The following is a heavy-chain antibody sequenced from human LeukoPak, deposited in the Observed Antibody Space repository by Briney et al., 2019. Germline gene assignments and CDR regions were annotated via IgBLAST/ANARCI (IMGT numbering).Heavy chain of an antibody. CDR1: GHTFTGYY. J-gene: IGHJ4*02. D-gene: IGHD5-24*01. CDR2: INPNSGGT. CDR3: ARGEMATILDFDY. V-gene: IGHV1-2*02. Sequence: ASVKVSCKASGHTFTGYYMHWVRQAPGQGLEWMGWINPNSGGTNYAQKFQGRVTMTRDTSISTAYMELSRLRSDDTAVYYCARGEMATILDFDYWGQGTLVTVSS.